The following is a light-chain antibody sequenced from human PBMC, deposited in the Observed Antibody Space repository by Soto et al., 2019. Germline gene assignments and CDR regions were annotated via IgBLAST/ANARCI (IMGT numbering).Light chain of an antibody. CDR1: PSDIGAYNY. CDR3: GSYTISSTLMI. Sequence: QSALTQPASVSGSPGQSITISCSGTPSDIGAYNYVSWYQQLPGKAPKVIIYDVTNRPSGVSSRFSGSKSGTTASLTISGLQAEDEANYYCGSYTISSTLMIFGGGTKVTVL. V-gene: IGLV2-14*01. J-gene: IGLJ2*01. CDR2: DVT.